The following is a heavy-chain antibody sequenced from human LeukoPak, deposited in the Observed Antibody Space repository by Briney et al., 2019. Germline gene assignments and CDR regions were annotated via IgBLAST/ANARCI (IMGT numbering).Heavy chain of an antibody. CDR2: ISGSGGST. Sequence: GGSLRLSCEASGFTFSSYAMSWVGQAQGKGLEWVSGISGSGGSTYYADSVKGRFTISRDNSKNTLYLQMNSLRAEDTAVYYCAKSYDYIWGSYRFNWFDRWGQGTLVTVSS. CDR1: GFTFSSYA. V-gene: IGHV3-23*01. J-gene: IGHJ5*02. CDR3: AKSYDYIWGSYRFNWFDR. D-gene: IGHD3-16*02.